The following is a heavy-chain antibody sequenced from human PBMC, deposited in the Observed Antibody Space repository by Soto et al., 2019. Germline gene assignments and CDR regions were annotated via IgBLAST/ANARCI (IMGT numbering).Heavy chain of an antibody. V-gene: IGHV1-3*01. Sequence: ASVKVSCKASGYTFTSYAMHWVRQAPGQRLEWMGWINAGKGNTKYSQKFQGRVTITRDTSASTAYMELSSLRSEDTAVYYCARGDYGDASYFDYWGQGTLVTVSS. D-gene: IGHD4-17*01. CDR3: ARGDYGDASYFDY. CDR1: GYTFTSYA. J-gene: IGHJ4*02. CDR2: INAGKGNT.